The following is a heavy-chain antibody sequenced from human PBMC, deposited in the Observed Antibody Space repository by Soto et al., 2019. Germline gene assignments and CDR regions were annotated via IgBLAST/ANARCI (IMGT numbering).Heavy chain of an antibody. CDR3: ARDLAAAKNGKNWFDP. J-gene: IGHJ5*02. V-gene: IGHV1-8*01. Sequence: GASVKVSCKASGYTFTSYDINWVRQATGQGLEWMGWMNPNSGNTGYAQKFQGRVTMTRNTSISTAYMELSSLRSEDTAVYYCARDLAAAKNGKNWFDPWGQGTLVTVSS. CDR1: GYTFTSYD. CDR2: MNPNSGNT. D-gene: IGHD6-13*01.